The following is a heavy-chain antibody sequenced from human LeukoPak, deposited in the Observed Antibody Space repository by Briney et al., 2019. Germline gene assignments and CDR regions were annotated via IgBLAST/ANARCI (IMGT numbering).Heavy chain of an antibody. Sequence: PGGSLRLSCAASGFTFSSYAMSWVRQAPGKGLEWVSAISGSGGSTYYADSVKGRFTISRDNAKNSLYLQMNSLRAEDTAVYYCARARDGYNSVNAFDIWGQGTMVTVSS. CDR2: ISGSGGST. V-gene: IGHV3-23*01. CDR3: ARARDGYNSVNAFDI. CDR1: GFTFSSYA. D-gene: IGHD5-24*01. J-gene: IGHJ3*02.